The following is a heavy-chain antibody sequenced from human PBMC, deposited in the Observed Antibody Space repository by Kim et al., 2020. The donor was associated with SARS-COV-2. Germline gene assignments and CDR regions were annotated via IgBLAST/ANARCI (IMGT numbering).Heavy chain of an antibody. J-gene: IGHJ5*02. CDR3: ARGSPVGGCDP. Sequence: GGSLRLSCAASGFTFSSYDMHWVRQATGKGLEWVSAIGTAGDTYYPGSVKGRVTISRENAKNYLYLQMNSMRAGDTAVDYCARGSPVGGCDPGGKGNL. V-gene: IGHV3-13*01. CDR2: IGTAGDT. CDR1: GFTFSSYD. D-gene: IGHD3-16*01.